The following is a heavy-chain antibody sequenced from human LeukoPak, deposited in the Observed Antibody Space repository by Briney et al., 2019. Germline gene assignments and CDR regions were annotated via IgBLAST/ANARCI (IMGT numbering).Heavy chain of an antibody. D-gene: IGHD3-10*01. V-gene: IGHV3-15*01. CDR3: AKGSAVDGSGSYHLLSGYYYYMDV. J-gene: IGHJ6*03. Sequence: PGGSLRLSCAASGFTFSNAWMSWVRQAPGKGLEWIGRIKSKTDGGTTDYAAPVKGRFTISRDDSKNTLYLQMNSLKTEDTAVYYCAKGSAVDGSGSYHLLSGYYYYMDVWGKGTTVTISS. CDR2: IKSKTDGGTT. CDR1: GFTFSNAW.